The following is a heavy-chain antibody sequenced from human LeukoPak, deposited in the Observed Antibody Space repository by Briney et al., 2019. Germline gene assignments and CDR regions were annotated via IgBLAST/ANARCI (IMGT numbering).Heavy chain of an antibody. D-gene: IGHD3-10*01. Sequence: GGSLRLSCAASGFTVSSNYMSWVRQAPGKGLEWVSVIYSGGSTYYADSVKGRFTISRDNSKNTLYLQMNSLRAEDTAVYYCARDLRPRGGSGNGMDVWGKGTTVTVSS. J-gene: IGHJ6*04. CDR3: ARDLRPRGGSGNGMDV. CDR1: GFTVSSNY. V-gene: IGHV3-53*01. CDR2: IYSGGST.